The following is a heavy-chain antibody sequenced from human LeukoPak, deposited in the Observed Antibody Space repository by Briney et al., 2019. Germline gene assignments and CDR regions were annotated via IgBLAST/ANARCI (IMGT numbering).Heavy chain of an antibody. Sequence: GASVKVSCKASGFTFTSSAMQWVRQARGQRLEWIGWIVVGSGNTNYAQKFQERVTITRDMSTSTAYMELSSLRSEDTAVYYCAAVTIAVAGRKRPPDYWGQGTLVTVSS. CDR3: AAVTIAVAGRKRPPDY. J-gene: IGHJ4*02. D-gene: IGHD6-19*01. CDR2: IVVGSGNT. CDR1: GFTFTSSA. V-gene: IGHV1-58*02.